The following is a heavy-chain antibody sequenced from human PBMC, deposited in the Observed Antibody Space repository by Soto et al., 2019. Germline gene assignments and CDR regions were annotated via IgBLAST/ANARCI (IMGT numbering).Heavy chain of an antibody. D-gene: IGHD1-26*01. CDR3: AKETQSVGWFGY. CDR1: GFTFSSFG. CDR2: ISYNGRNK. V-gene: IGHV3-30*18. J-gene: IGHJ5*01. Sequence: QEQLVESGGGVVQPGRSLRLSCAASGFTFSSFGMHWVRQAPGKGLEWVAVISYNGRNKFYADSVTGRFTISRDNSNNMLYLQMNSLRSEDTAVYYCAKETQSVGWFGYWGQGSLVTVSS.